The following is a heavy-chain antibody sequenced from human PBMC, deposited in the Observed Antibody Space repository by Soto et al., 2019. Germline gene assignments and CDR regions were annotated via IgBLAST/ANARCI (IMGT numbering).Heavy chain of an antibody. Sequence: GGSLRLSCAASGFTFSNAWMNWVRRAPGKGLEWVGRIKSKTDGGTTDYAAPVKGRFTISRDDSKNTLYLQMNSLKTEDTAVYYFSTAAGARDAFEICGQGTMVTVS. D-gene: IGHD1-26*01. CDR3: STAAGARDAFEI. CDR2: IKSKTDGGTT. V-gene: IGHV3-15*07. J-gene: IGHJ3*02. CDR1: GFTFSNAW.